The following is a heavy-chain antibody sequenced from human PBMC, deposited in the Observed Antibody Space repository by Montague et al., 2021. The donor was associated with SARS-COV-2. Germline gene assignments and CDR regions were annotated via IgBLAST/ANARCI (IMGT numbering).Heavy chain of an antibody. J-gene: IGHJ4*02. CDR2: PHLKYKRNY. V-gene: IGHV6-1*01. CDR1: GDSVARLRRT. CDR3: SRIAFAVIPH. Sequence: CAISGDSVARLRRTWEEHTSEPPTHEHCLCSPHLKYKRNYDYAASVAGRVTVNPDTSRNQVSLELRSVTPEDTAVYYCSRIAFAVIPHWGQGTLVTVSS. D-gene: IGHD3-16*01.